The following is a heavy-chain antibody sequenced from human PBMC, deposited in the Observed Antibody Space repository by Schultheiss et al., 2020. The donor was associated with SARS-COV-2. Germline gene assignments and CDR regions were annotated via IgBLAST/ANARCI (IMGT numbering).Heavy chain of an antibody. D-gene: IGHD6-19*01. CDR3: AKLAAAGTYYYYGMDV. CDR2: ISGSGGST. Sequence: GGSLRLSCAASGFTFSSYAMSWLRQAPGKGLEWVSAISGSGGSTYYADSVKGRFTISRDNSKNTLYLQMNSLRAEDTAVYYCAKLAAAGTYYYYGMDVWGQGTTVTVSS. CDR1: GFTFSSYA. J-gene: IGHJ6*02. V-gene: IGHV3-23*01.